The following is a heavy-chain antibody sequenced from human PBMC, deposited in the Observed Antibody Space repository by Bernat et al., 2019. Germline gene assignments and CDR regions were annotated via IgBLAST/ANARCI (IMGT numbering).Heavy chain of an antibody. V-gene: IGHV3-33*01. Sequence: QVQLVESGGGVVQPGRSLRLSCAASGFTFSSYGMHWVRQAPGKGLEWVAVIWYDGSNKYYADSVKGRFTISRDNSKNTLYLQMNSLRAEDAAVYYCARGPCGDYPYMDVWGKGTTVTVSS. CDR3: ARGPCGDYPYMDV. J-gene: IGHJ6*03. D-gene: IGHD4-17*01. CDR1: GFTFSSYG. CDR2: IWYDGSNK.